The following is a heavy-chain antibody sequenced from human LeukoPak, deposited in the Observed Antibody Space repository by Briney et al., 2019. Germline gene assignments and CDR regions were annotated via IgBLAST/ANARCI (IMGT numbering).Heavy chain of an antibody. Sequence: GGSLRLSCAASGFSFEDYTMHWVRQAPGKGLEWVSLINLDDITTDYADSVKGRFSISRDNSKNSLYLQMNSLRTDDTALYFCAKASSGYYAPIDSWGQGTLVTVSS. CDR2: INLDDITT. CDR3: AKASSGYYAPIDS. V-gene: IGHV3-43*01. CDR1: GFSFEDYT. J-gene: IGHJ4*02. D-gene: IGHD5-12*01.